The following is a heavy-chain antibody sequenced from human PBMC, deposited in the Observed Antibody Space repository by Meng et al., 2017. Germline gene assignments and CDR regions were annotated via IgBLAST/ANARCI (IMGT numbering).Heavy chain of an antibody. J-gene: IGHJ4*02. D-gene: IGHD3-22*01. CDR2: ISYDGSNK. Sequence: GESLKISCAASGFTFSSYAMHWVRQAPGKGLEWVAVISYDGSNKHYADSVKGRFTISRDNSKNTLYLQMNSLRAEDTAVYYCASLNYYDSSVDYWGQGTLVTVSS. CDR1: GFTFSSYA. CDR3: ASLNYYDSSVDY. V-gene: IGHV3-30*01.